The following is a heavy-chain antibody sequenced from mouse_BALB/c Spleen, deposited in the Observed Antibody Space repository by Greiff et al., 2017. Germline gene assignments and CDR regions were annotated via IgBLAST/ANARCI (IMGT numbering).Heavy chain of an antibody. CDR2: ISSGSSTI. CDR1: GFTFSSFG. J-gene: IGHJ3*01. Sequence: DVQLVESGGGLVQPGGSRKLSCAASGFTFSSFGMHWVRQAPEKGLEWVAYISSGSSTIYYADTVKGRFTISRDNPKNTLFLQMTSLRSEDTAMYYCARGKYDSAWFAYWGQGTLVTVSA. V-gene: IGHV5-17*02. D-gene: IGHD2-10*02. CDR3: ARGKYDSAWFAY.